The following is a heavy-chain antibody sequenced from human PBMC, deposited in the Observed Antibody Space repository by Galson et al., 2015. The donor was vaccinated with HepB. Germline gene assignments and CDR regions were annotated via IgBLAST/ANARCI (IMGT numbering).Heavy chain of an antibody. CDR3: ARHFPATGIVGGDGFDY. J-gene: IGHJ4*02. V-gene: IGHV4-59*08. D-gene: IGHD1-26*01. CDR1: GGSFSSYY. Sequence: QVQLQESGPGLVKPSETLSLTCTVPGGSFSSYYWSWIRQPPGKGLEWIGYIYYSGSTNYNPSLKSRVTISVDTSKNQFSLKLSSVTAADTAVYYCARHFPATGIVGGDGFDYWGQGTLVTVSS. CDR2: IYYSGST.